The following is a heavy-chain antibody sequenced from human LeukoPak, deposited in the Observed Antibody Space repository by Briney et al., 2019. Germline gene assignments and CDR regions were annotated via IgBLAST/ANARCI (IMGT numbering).Heavy chain of an antibody. CDR2: INTDTGNP. CDR1: GYTFTNYA. CDR3: ARGMIVVGGAFDI. Sequence: ASVKVSCKASGYTFTNYAINWVRQAPGQGLEWVGWINTDTGNPTYAQGFTGRFVFSLDTSVSTAYLQISSLKAEDTAVYYCARGMIVVGGAFDIWGQGTMVTVSS. V-gene: IGHV7-4-1*02. J-gene: IGHJ3*02. D-gene: IGHD3-22*01.